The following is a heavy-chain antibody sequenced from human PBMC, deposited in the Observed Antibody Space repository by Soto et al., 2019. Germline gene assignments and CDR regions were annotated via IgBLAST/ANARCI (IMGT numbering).Heavy chain of an antibody. V-gene: IGHV3-23*01. D-gene: IGHD4-4*01. J-gene: IGHJ5*02. CDR3: AHLQEPYSNFRKTYTWFDP. Sequence: GGSLRLSCATSGFTFSSYAMSWVRQAPGKGLEWVSSISGSGGSTYYADSVRGRFTISRDNSKNTQYLQMNSLRAEDTAVYFCAHLQEPYSNFRKTYTWFDPWGQGTLVTVSS. CDR1: GFTFSSYA. CDR2: ISGSGGST.